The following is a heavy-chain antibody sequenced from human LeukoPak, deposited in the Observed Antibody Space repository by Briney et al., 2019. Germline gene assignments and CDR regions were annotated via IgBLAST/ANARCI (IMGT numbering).Heavy chain of an antibody. CDR1: GFTVDSNY. Sequence: GGSLGLSCAASGFTVDSNYLSWVRQAPGKGLEWVSTIYTGGNTYYAASVKGRFTISRDFSKNTVFLHMNSLRAEDTAMYYCARGDDSGYYDYFDYWGQGALVTVSS. CDR2: IYTGGNT. J-gene: IGHJ4*02. D-gene: IGHD3-22*01. V-gene: IGHV3-53*01. CDR3: ARGDDSGYYDYFDY.